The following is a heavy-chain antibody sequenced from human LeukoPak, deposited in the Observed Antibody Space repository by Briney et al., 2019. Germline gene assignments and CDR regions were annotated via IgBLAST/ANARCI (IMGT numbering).Heavy chain of an antibody. Sequence: GGSLRLSCAASGFTISSYSMNWVRQAPGKGLEWVSSISSSSSYIYYADSVKGRFTISRQNAKNSLFLQMNSLRAEDTAVYYCARHRSGGSQDDAFDIWGQGTMVTVSS. D-gene: IGHD2-15*01. CDR2: ISSSSSYI. V-gene: IGHV3-21*01. CDR3: ARHRSGGSQDDAFDI. CDR1: GFTISSYS. J-gene: IGHJ3*02.